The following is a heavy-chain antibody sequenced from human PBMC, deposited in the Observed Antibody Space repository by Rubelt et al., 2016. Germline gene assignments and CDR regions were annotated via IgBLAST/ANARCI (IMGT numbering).Heavy chain of an antibody. D-gene: IGHD1-1*01. CDR1: GGSISSSSYY. CDR3: ARHNEKPTDVCGFDI. V-gene: IGHV4-39*01. J-gene: IGHJ3*02. Sequence: QLQLQESGPGLVKPSETLSLTCTVSGGSISSSSYYWGWIRQPPGKGLEWIGSIYYSGSTYYNPSLQGRVTISADTSKNQFLLELNAMPAADTAIYYWARHNEKPTDVCGFDIWGQGTMVTVSS. CDR2: IYYSGST.